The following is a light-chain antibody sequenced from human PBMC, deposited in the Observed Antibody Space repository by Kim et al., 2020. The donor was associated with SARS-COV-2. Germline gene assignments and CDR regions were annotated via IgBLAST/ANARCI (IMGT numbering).Light chain of an antibody. J-gene: IGLJ1*01. CDR2: DVT. Sequence: QSALTQPASVSGSPGQSITLSCTGTSSDIGAYDLVSWFQQHPGKAPKLLIYDVTKRPSGVSNRFSGSKSGYTASLTISGLQAEDEADYYCCSYTTSTTYVFGTGTKVTVL. CDR1: SSDIGAYDL. CDR3: CSYTTSTTYV. V-gene: IGLV2-14*03.